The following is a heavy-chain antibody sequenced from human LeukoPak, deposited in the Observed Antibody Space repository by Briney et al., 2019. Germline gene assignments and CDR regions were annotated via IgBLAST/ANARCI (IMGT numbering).Heavy chain of an antibody. V-gene: IGHV3-23*01. Sequence: GGSLRLSCAASGFTFSSYAMSWVRQAPGKGLEWVSAISGSGGSTYYADSVKGRFTISRDNSKNTLYLQMNSLRAEDTAVYYCASAWGLDYGAHYPDYWGQGTLVTVSS. CDR1: GFTFSSYA. CDR3: ASAWGLDYGAHYPDY. D-gene: IGHD4-17*01. CDR2: ISGSGGST. J-gene: IGHJ4*02.